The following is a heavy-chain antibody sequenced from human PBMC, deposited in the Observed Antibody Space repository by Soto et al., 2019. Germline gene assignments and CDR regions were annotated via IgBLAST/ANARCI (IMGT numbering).Heavy chain of an antibody. V-gene: IGHV3-23*01. D-gene: IGHD2-15*01. CDR1: GFTFSSYA. CDR3: AKDVRYCSGGSCYDSHY. J-gene: IGHJ4*02. CDR2: VIGSGGST. Sequence: EVPLLESGGGLVQPGGSLRLSCAASGFTFSSYAMSWDRQAPGTGLEWVSAVIGSGGSTYYADSVKGRYTISRDNSNHTLYLQMNSLRAEDTAVYYCAKDVRYCSGGSCYDSHYWGQGTLVTVSS.